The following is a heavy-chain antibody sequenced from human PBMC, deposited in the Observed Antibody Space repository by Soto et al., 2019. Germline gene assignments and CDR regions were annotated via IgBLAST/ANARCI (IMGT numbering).Heavy chain of an antibody. CDR1: GGSVSSSSYY. Sequence: SETLSLTCTVSGGSVSSSSYYWGWVRQPPGKGLEWIGSVYYSGSTYYNPSLESRVTISVDKSKNQFSLKLNSVTPEDTAVYYCARDQSSGWYDSRGSYYYYYYGMDVWGQGTTVTVSS. V-gene: IGHV4-39*02. J-gene: IGHJ6*02. CDR2: VYYSGST. CDR3: ARDQSSGWYDSRGSYYYYYYGMDV. D-gene: IGHD6-19*01.